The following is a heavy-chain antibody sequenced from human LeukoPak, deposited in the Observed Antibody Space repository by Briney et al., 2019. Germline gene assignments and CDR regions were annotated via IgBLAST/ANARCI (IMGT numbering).Heavy chain of an antibody. J-gene: IGHJ4*02. CDR1: GFTVSSNY. CDR3: ARVQGRSSMGHDDY. CDR2: IYSGGST. V-gene: IGHV3-53*01. Sequence: GGSLRLSCAASGFTVSSNYMSWVRQAPGKGLEWVSVIYSGGSTYYADSVKGRFTISRDNSKNTLYLQMNSLRAEDTAVYYCARVQGRSSMGHDDYWGQGTLVTVSS. D-gene: IGHD6-6*01.